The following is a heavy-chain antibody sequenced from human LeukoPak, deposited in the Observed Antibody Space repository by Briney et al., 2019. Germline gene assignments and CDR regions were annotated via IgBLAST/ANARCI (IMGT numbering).Heavy chain of an antibody. CDR1: GGTCSSYA. D-gene: IGHD6-19*01. CDR3: AKDRDSSGTSDY. V-gene: IGHV1-69*05. Sequence: SVKVSCKASGGTCSSYAISWVRQAPGQGLEWMGRIIPIFGTANCAQKFQGRVTITTDESTSTAYMELSSLRSEDTAVYYCAKDRDSSGTSDYWSQGTLVTVSS. CDR2: IIPIFGTA. J-gene: IGHJ4*02.